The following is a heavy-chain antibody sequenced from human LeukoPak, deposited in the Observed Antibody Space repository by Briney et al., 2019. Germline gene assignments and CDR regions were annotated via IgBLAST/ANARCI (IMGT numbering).Heavy chain of an antibody. J-gene: IGHJ4*02. Sequence: ASVKVSCRTSGYTFTTYSITWVRQAPGQGLEWMGWISAYNGNRNYAQKFQGRVTMTTDTSTRTAYMELRSLRSDDTAVYYCARGLDSIPGPGYFDFWGQGTMVTVSS. D-gene: IGHD2-2*02. CDR1: GYTFTTYS. CDR3: ARGLDSIPGPGYFDF. CDR2: ISAYNGNR. V-gene: IGHV1-18*01.